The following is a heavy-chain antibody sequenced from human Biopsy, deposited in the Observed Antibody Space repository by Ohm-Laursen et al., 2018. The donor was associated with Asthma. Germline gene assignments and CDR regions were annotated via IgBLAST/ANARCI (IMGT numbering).Heavy chain of an antibody. D-gene: IGHD6-6*01. CDR3: ARAVSSSSYWYFDL. CDR2: IYYSGRT. V-gene: IGHV4-39*02. J-gene: IGHJ2*01. Sequence: PSDTLSLTCIVSGDAMSTSGSYWGWIRQSPGKGLEWIGSIYYSGRTYYNPSLESRVTISADTSKNHFSLKVPSVTAADTAVYYCARAVSSSSYWYFDLWGRGDLVTVSS. CDR1: GDAMSTSGSY.